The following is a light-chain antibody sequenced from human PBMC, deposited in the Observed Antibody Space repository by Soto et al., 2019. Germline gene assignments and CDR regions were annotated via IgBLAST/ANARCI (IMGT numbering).Light chain of an antibody. CDR2: KAS. V-gene: IGKV1-5*03. J-gene: IGKJ1*01. Sequence: DIQMTHSPSTLAGSVRDGVAITSRASQTISSWLAWYQQKPGKAPKLLIYKASTLKSGVPSRFSGSGSGTEFTLTISSLQPDDFATYYCQHYNSYSEAFGQGTKVDI. CDR3: QHYNSYSEA. CDR1: QTISSW.